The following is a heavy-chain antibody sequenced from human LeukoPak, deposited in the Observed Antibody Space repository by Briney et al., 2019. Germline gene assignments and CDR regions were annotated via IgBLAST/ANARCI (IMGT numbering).Heavy chain of an antibody. V-gene: IGHV3-74*01. D-gene: IGHD2-2*01. Sequence: GSLRLSCAASGFTFSSYAMSWVRQAPGKGLVWVSRINSDGSSTSYADSVKGRFTISRDNAKNTLYLQMNSLRAEDTAVYYCARGYCSSTSCYSTRFDPWGQGTLVTVSS. CDR3: ARGYCSSTSCYSTRFDP. CDR2: INSDGSST. J-gene: IGHJ5*02. CDR1: GFTFSSYA.